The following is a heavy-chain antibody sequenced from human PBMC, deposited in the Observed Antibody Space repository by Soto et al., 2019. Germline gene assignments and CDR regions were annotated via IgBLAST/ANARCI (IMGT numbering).Heavy chain of an antibody. CDR2: IYNSGST. D-gene: IGHD2-21*02. CDR3: GRDLWVYCGTNCYLQDV. Sequence: SETLYLTCTVSGGSIRSSSYYWGWIRHPPGKGLEGIGSIYNSGSTNYNPSLKSRVTISVDTSKNQFSLKLISATAADKAVDYCGRDLWVYCGTNCYLQDVRGQRTTDTVS. CDR1: GGSIRSSSYY. V-gene: IGHV4-39*07. J-gene: IGHJ6*02.